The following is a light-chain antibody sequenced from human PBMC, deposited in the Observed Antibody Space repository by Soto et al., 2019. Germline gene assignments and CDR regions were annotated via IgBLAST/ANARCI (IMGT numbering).Light chain of an antibody. Sequence: QSALTQPASVSGSPGQSITISCTGTSSDVGGYNYVSWYQQHPGKAPKLMIYDVSNRPSGVSNRFSGSESGNTASLTISGLQAENEADYYGSSYTRSSTRVFGTGSKLTVL. CDR3: SSYTRSSTRV. V-gene: IGLV2-14*01. CDR1: SSDVGGYNY. CDR2: DVS. J-gene: IGLJ1*01.